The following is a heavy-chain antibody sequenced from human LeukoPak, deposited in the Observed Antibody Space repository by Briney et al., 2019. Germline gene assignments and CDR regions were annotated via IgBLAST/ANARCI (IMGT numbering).Heavy chain of an antibody. CDR1: GFTFSSYA. V-gene: IGHV3-23*01. Sequence: GGSLRHSCAASGFTFSSYAMSWVRQAPGKGLEWVPAISGSGGSTYYADSVKGRFTISRDNSKNTLYLQMNSLRAEDTAVYYCAKDQEGGYRPDYWGQGTLVTVSS. D-gene: IGHD5-18*01. J-gene: IGHJ4*02. CDR3: AKDQEGGYRPDY. CDR2: ISGSGGST.